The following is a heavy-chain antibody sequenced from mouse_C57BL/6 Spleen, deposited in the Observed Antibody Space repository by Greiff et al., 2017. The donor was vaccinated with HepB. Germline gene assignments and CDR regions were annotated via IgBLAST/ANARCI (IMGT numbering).Heavy chain of an antibody. D-gene: IGHD1-1*01. CDR2: IYPGNGDT. J-gene: IGHJ2*01. CDR3: ARGDYYGSSYGSNWDLDY. Sequence: QVQLQQSGAELVRPGASVKMSCKASGYTFTSYNMHWVKQTPRQGLEWIGAIYPGNGDTSYNQKFKGKATLTVDKSSSTAYMQLSSLTSEDSAVYFCARGDYYGSSYGSNWDLDYWGQGTTLTVSS. V-gene: IGHV1-12*01. CDR1: GYTFTSYN.